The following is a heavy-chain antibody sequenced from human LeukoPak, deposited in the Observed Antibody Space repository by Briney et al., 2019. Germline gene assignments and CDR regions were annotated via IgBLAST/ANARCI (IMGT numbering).Heavy chain of an antibody. CDR3: ARDSDCTNGVCFSYTLDY. CDR1: GASINIYY. J-gene: IGHJ4*02. Sequence: PSETLSLTCTVSGASINIYYWGWIRQPPGKGLEWNGSVSYSESPYYNPSLTSRATISVDTSKNQFSLKLSSVTAADTAVYYCARDSDCTNGVCFSYTLDYWGQGTLVTVSS. CDR2: VSYSESP. V-gene: IGHV4-39*07. D-gene: IGHD2-8*01.